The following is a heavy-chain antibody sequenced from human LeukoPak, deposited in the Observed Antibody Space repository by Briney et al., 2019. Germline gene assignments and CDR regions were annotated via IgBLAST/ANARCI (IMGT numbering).Heavy chain of an antibody. J-gene: IGHJ4*02. CDR3: ARDPPRRDGYNREGDY. CDR2: IIPIFGTA. V-gene: IGHV1-69*05. CDR1: GGTFSSYA. D-gene: IGHD5-24*01. Sequence: ASVKVSCKXSGGTFSSYAISWVQQAPGQGLEWMGRIIPIFGTANYAQKFQGRVTITTDESTSTAYMELSSLRSEDTAVYYCARDPPRRDGYNREGDYWGQGTLVTVSS.